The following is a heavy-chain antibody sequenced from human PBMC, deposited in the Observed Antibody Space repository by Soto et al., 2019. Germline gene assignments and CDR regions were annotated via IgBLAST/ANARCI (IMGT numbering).Heavy chain of an antibody. CDR1: GYSFTNYP. CDR2: INPKSGGT. J-gene: IGHJ4*02. V-gene: IGHV1-2*02. CDR3: ARDLAKGGGSAGFDY. D-gene: IGHD1-26*01. Sequence: GASVKVSCKASGYSFTNYPIAWVRRAPGQGLEWMGWINPKSGGTMYPQKFQGRVTMTWDTSISTAYMALTRLRSDDTAVYYCARDLAKGGGSAGFDYWGQGTLVTVSS.